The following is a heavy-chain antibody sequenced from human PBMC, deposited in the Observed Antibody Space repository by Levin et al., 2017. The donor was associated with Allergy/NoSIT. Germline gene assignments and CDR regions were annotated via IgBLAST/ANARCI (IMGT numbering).Heavy chain of an antibody. CDR2: IYYTGST. J-gene: IGHJ6*03. Sequence: SETLSLTCTVSGGSISSFYWSWIRQPPGKGLEWIGYIYYTGSTNYNPSLKSRVTISVDTSKNQFSLKLSSVTAADTAVYYCARMTHYYYYYMGVWGKGTTVTVSS. V-gene: IGHV4-59*08. CDR3: ARMTHYYYYYMGV. CDR1: GGSISSFY.